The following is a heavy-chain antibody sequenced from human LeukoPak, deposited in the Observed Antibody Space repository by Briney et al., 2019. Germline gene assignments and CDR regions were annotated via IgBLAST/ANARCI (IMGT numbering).Heavy chain of an antibody. D-gene: IGHD1-26*01. CDR1: GFTFSSTT. CDR3: VRDLGGRSGH. J-gene: IGHJ4*02. Sequence: GGSLRLSCVASGFTFSSTTMGWVRQAPGRGLEWVSSITAIDGRTYYADSVRGRFTISRDNSKNTLYLQMNSLRAEDTAVYYCVRDLGGRSGHWGQGTLVTVSS. V-gene: IGHV3-23*01. CDR2: ITAIDGRT.